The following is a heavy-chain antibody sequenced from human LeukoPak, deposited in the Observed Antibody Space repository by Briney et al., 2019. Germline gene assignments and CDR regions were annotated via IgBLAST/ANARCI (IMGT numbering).Heavy chain of an antibody. CDR2: ISYSGGT. CDR1: GGSISSSNYY. V-gene: IGHV4-39*02. D-gene: IGHD3-22*01. CDR3: AREVEYYDSSGYRPHAFDI. J-gene: IGHJ3*02. Sequence: SETLSLTCTVSGGSISSSNYYWGWTRQLPGKGLEWFGSISYSGGTSYNPSLRSRVTISVDTSKNQFSLKLNSVTAADTAVYYCAREVEYYDSSGYRPHAFDIWGQGTVVTVSS.